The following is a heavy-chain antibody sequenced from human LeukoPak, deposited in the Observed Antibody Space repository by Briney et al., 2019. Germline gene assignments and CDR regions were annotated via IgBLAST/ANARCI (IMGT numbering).Heavy chain of an antibody. Sequence: PSETLSLTCTVSGGSISSYYWSWIRQPPGKGLEWIGYIYYSGSTNYNPSLKSRVTISVDTSKNQFSLKLSSVTAADTAVYYCARFYGSGSFDYSDYWGEGTLVTVSS. J-gene: IGHJ4*02. CDR1: GGSISSYY. CDR3: ARFYGSGSFDYSDY. D-gene: IGHD3-10*01. CDR2: IYYSGST. V-gene: IGHV4-59*01.